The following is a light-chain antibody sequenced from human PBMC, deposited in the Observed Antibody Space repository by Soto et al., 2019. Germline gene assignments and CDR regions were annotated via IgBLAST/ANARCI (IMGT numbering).Light chain of an antibody. CDR3: QQYNTWPTT. CDR1: QSVSSN. V-gene: IGKV3-15*01. CDR2: GAS. Sequence: EIVMTQSPATLSVSPGERATLSCRASQSVSSNLAWYQQKPGQAPRLLIYGASTRATGIPARFSGSGSGTEFTLTISSLQSEDFAVYYCQQYNTWPTTFGQGTKVELK. J-gene: IGKJ1*01.